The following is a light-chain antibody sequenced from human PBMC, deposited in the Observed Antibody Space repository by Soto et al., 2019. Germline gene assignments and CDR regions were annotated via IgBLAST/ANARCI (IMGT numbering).Light chain of an antibody. V-gene: IGKV1-16*02. CDR1: QAISNY. CDR3: QHYNTYPIT. J-gene: IGKJ5*01. Sequence: DIQMTQSPSSLSASVGDRVTITCRASQAISNYVAWFQQKPGKVPKSLIYAASSLRSGVPSKFSGSGSGTDFTLTISNLQPEDFATYYCQHYNTYPITFGQGTRLEI. CDR2: AAS.